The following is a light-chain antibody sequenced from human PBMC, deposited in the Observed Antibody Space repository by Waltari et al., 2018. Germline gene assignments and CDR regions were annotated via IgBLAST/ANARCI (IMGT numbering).Light chain of an antibody. J-gene: IGKJ1*01. CDR3: QHYDTSPWA. CDR1: QTVSSNK. CDR2: VAS. V-gene: IGKV3-20*01. Sequence: DMVLTQSPGTLSLSPGERATLSCRASQTVSSNKLAWYQQKPGQAPRLLMSVASTRAAGVPDRFSGSGSGTDFTLTISRLEPEDFAVYSCQHYDTSPWAFGQGTKVEVK.